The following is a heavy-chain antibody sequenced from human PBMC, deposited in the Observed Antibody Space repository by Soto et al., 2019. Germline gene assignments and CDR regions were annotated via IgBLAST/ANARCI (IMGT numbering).Heavy chain of an antibody. CDR1: GGSVNGYY. Sequence: PSETLSLTCAVYGGSVNGYYWNWIRQPPGKGLEWIGEINHTGGTHYNPSLKSRVTMSVDTSKNQFSLRLSSVTAADPAIYYCPTRIAFFVLQIPRFDLWGQGTQVTVSS. CDR2: INHTGGT. D-gene: IGHD3-3*02. V-gene: IGHV4-34*01. J-gene: IGHJ5*02. CDR3: PTRIAFFVLQIPRFDL.